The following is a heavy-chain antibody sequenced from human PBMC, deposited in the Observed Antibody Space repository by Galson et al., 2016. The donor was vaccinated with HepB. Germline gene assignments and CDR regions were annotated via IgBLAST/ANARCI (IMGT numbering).Heavy chain of an antibody. CDR2: IMPIFGAP. CDR3: ARELPYNWNDVYFYMDV. CDR1: GDTFNTYT. Sequence: SVKVSCKASGDTFNTYTSNWVRQAPGQGLEWMGGIMPIFGAPNYAQEFQGRLTISAVESTSTAYMELSSLRYEDSAIYYCARELPYNWNDVYFYMDVWGKGTTVTVSS. J-gene: IGHJ6*03. V-gene: IGHV1-69*13. D-gene: IGHD1-1*01.